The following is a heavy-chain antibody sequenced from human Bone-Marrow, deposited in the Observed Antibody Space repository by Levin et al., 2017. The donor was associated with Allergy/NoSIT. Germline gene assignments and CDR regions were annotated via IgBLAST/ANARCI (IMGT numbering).Heavy chain of an antibody. D-gene: IGHD3-22*01. V-gene: IGHV3-21*01. CDR1: GFTFSSYS. Sequence: GGSLRLSCAASGFTFSSYSMNWVRQAPGKGLEWVSSISSSSSYIYYADSVKGRFTISRDNAKNSLYLQMNSLRAEDTAVYYCARDGVTMIVVASVLDAFDIWGQGTMVTVSS. J-gene: IGHJ3*02. CDR3: ARDGVTMIVVASVLDAFDI. CDR2: ISSSSSYI.